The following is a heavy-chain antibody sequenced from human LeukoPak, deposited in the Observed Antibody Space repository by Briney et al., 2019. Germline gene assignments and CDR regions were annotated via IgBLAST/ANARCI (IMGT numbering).Heavy chain of an antibody. CDR3: ARTNVYYYDSSDYYPHFDY. J-gene: IGHJ4*02. V-gene: IGHV1-2*02. D-gene: IGHD3-22*01. Sequence: ASVKVSCKASGYTFTDYYIHWVRQAPGQGLEWMGWINPNSGGTNYAQKFQGRVTMTRDTSISTAYMELSRLRSDDTAVYYCARTNVYYYDSSDYYPHFDYWGQGTLVTVSS. CDR1: GYTFTDYY. CDR2: INPNSGGT.